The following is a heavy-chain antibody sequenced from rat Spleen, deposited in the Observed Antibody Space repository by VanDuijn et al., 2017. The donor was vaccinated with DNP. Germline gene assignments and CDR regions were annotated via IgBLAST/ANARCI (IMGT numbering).Heavy chain of an antibody. CDR1: GFAFSDYY. V-gene: IGHV5-22*01. J-gene: IGHJ2*01. CDR2: IRYDGVTA. Sequence: EVQLVESGGGLVQPGGSLKLSCAASGFAFSDYYMAWVRQAPTKGLEWVAYIRYDGVTAYNGDSVKGRFTISRDNSKSTLYLQMNSLRSEDMATYYCARHVLPLRVWDYWGQGVMVTVSS. D-gene: IGHD1-4*01. CDR3: ARHVLPLRVWDY.